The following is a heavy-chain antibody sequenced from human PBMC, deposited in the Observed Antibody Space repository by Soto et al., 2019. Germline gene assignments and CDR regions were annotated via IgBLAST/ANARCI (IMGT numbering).Heavy chain of an antibody. CDR3: ARDQLVATIEHYYYGMDV. Sequence: GGSLRLSCAASGFTFSSYGMHWVRQAPGKGLEWVAVIWCDGSNKYYADSVKGRFTISRDNSKNTLYLQMNSLRAEDTAVYYCARDQLVATIEHYYYGMDVWGQGTTVTVSS. D-gene: IGHD5-12*01. J-gene: IGHJ6*02. V-gene: IGHV3-33*01. CDR1: GFTFSSYG. CDR2: IWCDGSNK.